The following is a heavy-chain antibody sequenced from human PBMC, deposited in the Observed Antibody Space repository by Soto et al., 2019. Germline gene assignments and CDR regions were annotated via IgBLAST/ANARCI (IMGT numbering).Heavy chain of an antibody. J-gene: IGHJ6*02. CDR2: IKEDGSEK. Sequence: RRLSCATSGFTFSSYWMSWVRQAPGRGLEWVANIKEDGSEKYYVDSVKGRFTISRDNAKNSLYLQMNSLRAEDTAVYYCTRVGGSVSGMDVWGQGTTVTVSS. V-gene: IGHV3-7*01. CDR1: GFTFSSYW. D-gene: IGHD1-26*01. CDR3: TRVGGSVSGMDV.